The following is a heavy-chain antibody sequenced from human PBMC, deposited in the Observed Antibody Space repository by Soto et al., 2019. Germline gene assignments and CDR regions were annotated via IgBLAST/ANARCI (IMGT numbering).Heavy chain of an antibody. V-gene: IGHV4-59*01. CDR3: ARGRPQKGGYCSSTSCYSYYYYYMDV. CDR2: IFYSGST. D-gene: IGHD2-2*01. Sequence: SETLSLTCAVYGGSFSGYYWSWIRQPPGKGLEWNGYIFYSGSTNYNPSLKSRVTISVDTSKNQFSLKLSSVTAADTAVYYCARGRPQKGGYCSSTSCYSYYYYYMDVWGKGTTVTVSS. CDR1: GGSFSGYY. J-gene: IGHJ6*03.